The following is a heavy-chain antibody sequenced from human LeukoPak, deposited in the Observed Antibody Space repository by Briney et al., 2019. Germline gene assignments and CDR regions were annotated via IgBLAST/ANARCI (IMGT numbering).Heavy chain of an antibody. D-gene: IGHD3-9*01. CDR1: GGSISSSSYY. CDR2: INHSGST. Sequence: SETLSLTCTVSGGSISSSSYYWGWIRQPPGKGLEWIGEINHSGSTNYNPSLKSRVTISVDTSKNQFSLKLSSVTAADTAVYYCAREARGPYDILTGYGYWGQGTLVTVSS. V-gene: IGHV4-39*07. CDR3: AREARGPYDILTGYGY. J-gene: IGHJ4*02.